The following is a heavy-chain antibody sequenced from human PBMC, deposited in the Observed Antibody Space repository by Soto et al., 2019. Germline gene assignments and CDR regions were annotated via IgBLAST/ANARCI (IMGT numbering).Heavy chain of an antibody. D-gene: IGHD2-15*01. J-gene: IGHJ3*02. V-gene: IGHV1-3*01. CDR1: GYAFTSYA. Sequence: ASVKVSCKASGYAFTSYAMHWVRQAPGQRLEWMGWINAGNGNTKYSQKFQGRVTITRDTSASTAYMELSSLRSADTAVYYCARGSGPNDAFDIWGQGTMVTVSS. CDR3: ARGSGPNDAFDI. CDR2: INAGNGNT.